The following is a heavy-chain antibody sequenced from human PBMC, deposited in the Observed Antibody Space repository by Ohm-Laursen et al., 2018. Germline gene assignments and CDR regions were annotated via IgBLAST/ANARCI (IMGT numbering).Heavy chain of an antibody. V-gene: IGHV3-21*04. D-gene: IGHD2-15*01. CDR2: ISSSSSYI. J-gene: IGHJ3*02. CDR1: GFTFDDYA. Sequence: SLRLSCAAPGFTFDDYAMHWVRQAPGKGLEWVSSISSSSSYIYYADSVKGRFTISRDNAKNSLYLQMNSLRAEDTAVYYCARDRPRGNAFDIWGQGTTVTVSS. CDR3: ARDRPRGNAFDI.